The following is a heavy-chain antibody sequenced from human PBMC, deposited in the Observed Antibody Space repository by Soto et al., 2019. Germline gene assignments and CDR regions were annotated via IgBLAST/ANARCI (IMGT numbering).Heavy chain of an antibody. CDR2: IRSKANSYAT. V-gene: IGHV3-73*01. CDR3: TRGLEQWLDFMDAFDI. Sequence: GGSLRLSCAASGFTFSGSAMHWVRQASGKGLEWVGRIRSKANSYATAYAASVKGRFTISRDDSKNTAYLQMNSLKTEDTAVYYCTRGLEQWLDFMDAFDIWGQGTMVTVSS. D-gene: IGHD6-19*01. CDR1: GFTFSGSA. J-gene: IGHJ3*02.